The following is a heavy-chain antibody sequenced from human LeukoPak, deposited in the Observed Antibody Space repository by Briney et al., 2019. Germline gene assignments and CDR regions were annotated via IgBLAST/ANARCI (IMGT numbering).Heavy chain of an antibody. V-gene: IGHV3-23*01. CDR3: AKGGAGGYQLPLASFDY. CDR2: ISGSGGST. CDR1: RFTFSNYA. J-gene: IGHJ4*02. D-gene: IGHD2-2*01. Sequence: GGSLRLSCAASRFTFSNYAMSWVRQAPGKGLEWVSAISGSGGSTYYADSVKGRFTISRDNSKNMLYLQMNSLRAEDTALYYCAKGGAGGYQLPLASFDYWGQGTLVTVSS.